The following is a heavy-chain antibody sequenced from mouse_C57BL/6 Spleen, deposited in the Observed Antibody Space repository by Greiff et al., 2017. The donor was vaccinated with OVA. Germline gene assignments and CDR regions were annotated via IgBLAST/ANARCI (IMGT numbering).Heavy chain of an antibody. CDR3: ARGITTVVAPYAMDY. J-gene: IGHJ4*01. D-gene: IGHD1-1*01. CDR2: ISYDGSN. V-gene: IGHV3-6*01. Sequence: ESGPGLVKPSQSLSLTCSVTGYSITSGYYWNWIRQFPGNKLELMGYISYDGSNNYNPSLKNRISITRDTSKNQFFLKLNSVTTEDTATYYCARGITTVVAPYAMDYWGKGTSVTVSS. CDR1: GYSITSGYY.